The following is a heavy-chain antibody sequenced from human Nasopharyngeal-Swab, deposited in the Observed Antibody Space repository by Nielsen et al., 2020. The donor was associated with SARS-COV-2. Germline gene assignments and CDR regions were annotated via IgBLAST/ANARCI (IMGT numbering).Heavy chain of an antibody. D-gene: IGHD4-17*01. J-gene: IGHJ3*02. Sequence: GGSLRLSCAASGFTFDDYAMHWVRQAPGKGLEWVSGISWNSGSIGYADSVKGRFTISRDNAKNSLYLQMNSLRAEDTALYYCAKESVYGDYVHRAFDIWGQGTMVTVSS. CDR3: AKESVYGDYVHRAFDI. CDR1: GFTFDDYA. V-gene: IGHV3-9*01. CDR2: ISWNSGSI.